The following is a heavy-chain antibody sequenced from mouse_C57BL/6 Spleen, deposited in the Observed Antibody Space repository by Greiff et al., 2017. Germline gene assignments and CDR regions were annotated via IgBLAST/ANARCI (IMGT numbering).Heavy chain of an antibody. CDR3: ARTPNWDGWYFDV. CDR1: GYTFTSYW. D-gene: IGHD4-1*02. CDR2: INPSNGGT. Sequence: QPGTELVKPGASVKLSCKASGYTFTSYWMHWVKQRPGQGLEWIGNINPSNGGTNYNEKFKSKATLTVDKSSSTAYMQLSSLTSEDSAVYYCARTPNWDGWYFDVWGTGTTVTVSS. V-gene: IGHV1-53*01. J-gene: IGHJ1*03.